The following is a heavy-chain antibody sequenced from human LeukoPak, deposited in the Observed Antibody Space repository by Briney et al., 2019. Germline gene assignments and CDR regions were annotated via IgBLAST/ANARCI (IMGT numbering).Heavy chain of an antibody. D-gene: IGHD2-15*01. V-gene: IGHV3-33*01. CDR3: ARDPLGCSGGSCYVSHAVN. CDR1: GFTFSSYG. Sequence: GGSLRLSCAASGFTFSSYGMHWVRQAPGKGLEWVAVIWYDGSNKYYADSVKGRFTISRDNSKNTLYLQMNSLRAEDTAVYYCARDPLGCSGGSCYVSHAVNWGQGTLVTVSS. CDR2: IWYDGSNK. J-gene: IGHJ4*02.